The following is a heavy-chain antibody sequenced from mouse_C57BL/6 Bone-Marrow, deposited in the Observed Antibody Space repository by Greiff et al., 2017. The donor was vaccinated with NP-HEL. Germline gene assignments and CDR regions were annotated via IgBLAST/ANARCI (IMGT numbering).Heavy chain of an antibody. CDR2: ISDGGSYT. Sequence: EVMLVESGGGLVKPGGSLKLSCAASGFTFSSYAMSWVRQTPEKRLEWVATISDGGSYTYYPDNVKGRFTISRDNAKNNLYLQMSHLKSEDTAMYYCARDKDYYGSSYLPGDYWGQGTTLTVSS. CDR1: GFTFSSYA. V-gene: IGHV5-4*01. J-gene: IGHJ2*01. CDR3: ARDKDYYGSSYLPGDY. D-gene: IGHD1-1*01.